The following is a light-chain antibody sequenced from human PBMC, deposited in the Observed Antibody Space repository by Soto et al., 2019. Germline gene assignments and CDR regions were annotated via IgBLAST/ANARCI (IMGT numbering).Light chain of an antibody. J-gene: IGKJ1*01. CDR3: QQSSNTPWT. CDR2: AAS. CDR1: HNINNY. V-gene: IGKV1-39*01. Sequence: DIQMTQSPSSLSASVGDRVTITCRASHNINNYLSWCQQKPGKAPKLLIYAASTLHSGVPSRFRGSESGTTFTLTITNLRPEDFATYYCQQSSNTPWTFGQGTKVDIK.